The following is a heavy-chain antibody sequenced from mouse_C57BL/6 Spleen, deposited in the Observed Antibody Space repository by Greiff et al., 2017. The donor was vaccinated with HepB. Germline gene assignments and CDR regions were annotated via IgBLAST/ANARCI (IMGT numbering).Heavy chain of an antibody. CDR1: GYTFTSYW. Sequence: QVQLQQPGAELVKPGASVKLSCKASGYTFTSYWMHWVKQRPGRGLEWIGRFDPNSGGTKYNEKFKSKATLTVDKPSSTAYMQLSSLTSEDSAVYYCASGAGYDYDGGYFDVWGTGTTVTVSS. CDR3: ASGAGYDYDGGYFDV. D-gene: IGHD2-4*01. J-gene: IGHJ1*03. CDR2: FDPNSGGT. V-gene: IGHV1-72*01.